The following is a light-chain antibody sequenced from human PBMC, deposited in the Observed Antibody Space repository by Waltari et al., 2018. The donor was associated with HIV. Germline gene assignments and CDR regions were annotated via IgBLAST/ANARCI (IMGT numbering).Light chain of an antibody. V-gene: IGKV1-13*02. Sequence: AIQLTQSPSSLSASVGDRVTFTCRTSQAITSSLAWYQQKPGKPPKLQIFDASSLESGVPSRFSGSGSGTDFTLTISSLQPEDFATYDCQQFNLYPLTFGGGTKVEI. J-gene: IGKJ4*01. CDR3: QQFNLYPLT. CDR1: QAITSS. CDR2: DAS.